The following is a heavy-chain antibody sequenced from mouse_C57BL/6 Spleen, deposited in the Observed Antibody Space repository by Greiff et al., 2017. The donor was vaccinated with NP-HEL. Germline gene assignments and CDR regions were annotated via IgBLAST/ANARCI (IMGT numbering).Heavy chain of an antibody. V-gene: IGHV1-15*01. CDR1: GYTFTDYE. D-gene: IGHD2-4*01. Sequence: QVQLQQSGAELVRPGASVTLSCKASGYTFTDYEMHWVKQTPVHGLAWIGAIDPETGGTAYNQKFKGKAILTADKSSSTAYMELRSLTSEDSAVYYCTRGGDYDVAWFAYWGQGTLVTVSA. CDR3: TRGGDYDVAWFAY. CDR2: IDPETGGT. J-gene: IGHJ3*01.